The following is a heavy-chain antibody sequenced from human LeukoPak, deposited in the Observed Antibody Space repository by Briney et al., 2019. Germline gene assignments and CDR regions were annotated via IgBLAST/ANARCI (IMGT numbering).Heavy chain of an antibody. D-gene: IGHD3-3*01. J-gene: IGHJ5*02. CDR1: GGSITSTYY. CDR2: IYTSGAT. Sequence: SETLSLTCTVSGGSITSTYYWSWIRQPAGKGLEWIGHIYTSGATYYNPSLKNRVTMSVDTSENQFSLKLKSVTAADTAVCYCARTRHYDNCFDPWGRGTLVTVSS. V-gene: IGHV4-4*07. CDR3: ARTRHYDNCFDP.